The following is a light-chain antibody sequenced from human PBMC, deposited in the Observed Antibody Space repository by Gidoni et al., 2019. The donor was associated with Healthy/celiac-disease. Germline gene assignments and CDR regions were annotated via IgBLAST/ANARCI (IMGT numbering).Light chain of an antibody. CDR3: QQYNNWPLT. Sequence: EIVMTQSPATLSVSPGERATLSCRASQSVSSNLAWYQQKPCQAPRLLIYGASTTATGIPTRFSGSASGTEFTLTISSLQSEDFAVYYCQQYNNWPLTFGGGTKVEIK. CDR1: QSVSSN. CDR2: GAS. V-gene: IGKV3-15*01. J-gene: IGKJ4*01.